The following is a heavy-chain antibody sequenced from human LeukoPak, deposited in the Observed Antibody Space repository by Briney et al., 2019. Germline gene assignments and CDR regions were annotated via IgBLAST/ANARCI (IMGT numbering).Heavy chain of an antibody. CDR2: IYTSGST. J-gene: IGHJ6*03. D-gene: IGHD6-6*01. Sequence: PSETLSLTCTVSGGSISSYYWSWIRQPAGKGLEWIGRIYTSGSTNYNHSLKSRVTMSVDTSKNQFSLKLSSVTAADTAVYYCARAGRIAARPRYYYYMDVWGKGTTVTVSS. V-gene: IGHV4-4*07. CDR1: GGSISSYY. CDR3: ARAGRIAARPRYYYYMDV.